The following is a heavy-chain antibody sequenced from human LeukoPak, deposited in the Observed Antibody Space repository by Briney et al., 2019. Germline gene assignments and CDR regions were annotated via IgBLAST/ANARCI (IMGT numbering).Heavy chain of an antibody. V-gene: IGHV5-51*01. CDR1: GSIFTNYW. D-gene: IGHD1-26*01. Sequence: GAPLQISCTGSGSIFTNYWIGWVRQLPGKGLEWMGIIYPGDSDTKYSPSFQGQVTISADKSISTAYLQWSSLKASDTAMYYCARPYYSGSYYYAFDIWGQGTMVIVSS. J-gene: IGHJ3*02. CDR3: ARPYYSGSYYYAFDI. CDR2: IYPGDSDT.